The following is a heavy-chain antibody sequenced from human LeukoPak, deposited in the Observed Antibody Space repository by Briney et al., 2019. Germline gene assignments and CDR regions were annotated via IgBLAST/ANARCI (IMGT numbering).Heavy chain of an antibody. CDR3: ARAGLHNWNFRFVREYYFDY. J-gene: IGHJ4*02. V-gene: IGHV1-18*01. CDR2: ISAYNGNT. D-gene: IGHD1-7*01. CDR1: GYTFTSYG. Sequence: ASVKVSCKASGYTFTSYGISWVRQAPGQGLEWMGWISAYNGNTNYAQKLQGRVTMTTDTSTSTAYMELRSLRSDNTAVYYCARAGLHNWNFRFVREYYFDYWGQGTLVTVSS.